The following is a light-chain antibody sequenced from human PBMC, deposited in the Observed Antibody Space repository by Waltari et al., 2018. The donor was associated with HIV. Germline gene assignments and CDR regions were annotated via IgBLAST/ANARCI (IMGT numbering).Light chain of an antibody. CDR1: QGINYY. CDR2: AAS. CDR3: QQLNSYPQIT. Sequence: DIQLTQSPSFLSASVGDRVNITCRTSQGINYYLAWYQQKPGKAPKLLIYAASTLQSGVPSRFSGSGSGTEFTLTISSLQPEDFATYYCQQLNSYPQITFGGGTKVEIK. J-gene: IGKJ4*01. V-gene: IGKV1-9*01.